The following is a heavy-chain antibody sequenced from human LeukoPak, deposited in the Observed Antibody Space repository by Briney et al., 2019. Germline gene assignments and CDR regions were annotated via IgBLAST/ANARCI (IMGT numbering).Heavy chain of an antibody. CDR2: ISPRNSYI. J-gene: IGHJ4*02. CDR3: AREVAADFDC. CDR1: GFSFSSYT. Sequence: GGSLRLSCAASGFSFSSYTLNWVRQAPGKGLEWVSSISPRNSYIYYADSVKGRFTISRDNAKNSLFLQMNSLTAEDTAIYYCAREVAADFDCWGQGTLVTVSS. V-gene: IGHV3-21*01. D-gene: IGHD6-19*01.